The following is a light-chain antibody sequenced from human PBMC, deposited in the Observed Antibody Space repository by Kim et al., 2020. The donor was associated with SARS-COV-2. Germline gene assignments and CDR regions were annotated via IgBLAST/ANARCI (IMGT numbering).Light chain of an antibody. V-gene: IGKV1-39*01. Sequence: ASVGDRVTITCRAGQNIGTYLNWYQQKPGKAPQLLIYAASSLRSGVPSRFSGSGSGTDFTLTIGSLQPDDFATYYCQQSYSTPLHSFGQGTKLEIK. CDR3: QQSYSTPLHS. CDR1: QNIGTY. CDR2: AAS. J-gene: IGKJ2*03.